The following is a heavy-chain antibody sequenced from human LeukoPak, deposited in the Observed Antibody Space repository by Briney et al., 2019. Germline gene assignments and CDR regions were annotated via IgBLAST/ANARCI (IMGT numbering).Heavy chain of an antibody. V-gene: IGHV3-7*01. D-gene: IGHD4-17*01. Sequence: PGESLRLSCGASGFSFSTSWVTWVRQPPGKGLEWVASINQGGSVRHYVDSVKGRFTISRDNSKNSLSLQMSSLRAEDTAVYYCAKLLGDVTTFDYWGQGALVTVSS. CDR3: AKLLGDVTTFDY. J-gene: IGHJ4*02. CDR1: GFSFSTSW. CDR2: INQGGSVR.